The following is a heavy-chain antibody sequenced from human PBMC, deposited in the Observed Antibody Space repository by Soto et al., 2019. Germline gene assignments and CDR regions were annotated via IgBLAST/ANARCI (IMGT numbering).Heavy chain of an antibody. Sequence: PSETLSLTCTVSGGSISSGDYYWSWIRQPPGKGLEWIGYIYYSGSTYYNPSLKSRVTISVDTSKNQFSLKLSSVTAADTAVYYCARGGSGQYQLLSVLYYYYDMDVWGQGTTVTVSS. D-gene: IGHD2-2*01. V-gene: IGHV4-30-4*01. CDR2: IYYSGST. CDR3: ARGGSGQYQLLSVLYYYYDMDV. J-gene: IGHJ6*02. CDR1: GGSISSGDYY.